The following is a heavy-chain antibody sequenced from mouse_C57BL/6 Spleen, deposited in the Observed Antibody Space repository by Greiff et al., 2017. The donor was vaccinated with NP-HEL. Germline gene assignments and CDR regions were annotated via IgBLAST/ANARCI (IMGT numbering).Heavy chain of an antibody. V-gene: IGHV5-4*01. D-gene: IGHD1-2*01. CDR2: ISDGGSYT. J-gene: IGHJ1*03. CDR3: ARDAARRYFDV. Sequence: EVKLMESGGGLVKPGGSLKLSCAASGFTFSSYAMSWVRQTPEKRLEWVATISDGGSYTYYPDNVKGRFTISRDNAKNNLYLQMSHLKSEDTAMYYCARDAARRYFDVWGTGTTVTVSS. CDR1: GFTFSSYA.